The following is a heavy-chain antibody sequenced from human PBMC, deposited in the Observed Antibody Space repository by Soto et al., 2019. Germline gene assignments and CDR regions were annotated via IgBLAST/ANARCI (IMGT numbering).Heavy chain of an antibody. CDR2: IYYGGST. V-gene: IGHV4-59*01. Sequence: SETLSLTCTVSGGSIRSDYWSWIRQPPGKGLEWIGHIYYGGSTNYNPSLKSRVTISVDTSKTQFSLKLTSVTAADTAVYYCARPLRNYGWVWYYMDVWGKGTTVTVSS. D-gene: IGHD3-10*01. J-gene: IGHJ6*03. CDR3: ARPLRNYGWVWYYMDV. CDR1: GGSIRSDY.